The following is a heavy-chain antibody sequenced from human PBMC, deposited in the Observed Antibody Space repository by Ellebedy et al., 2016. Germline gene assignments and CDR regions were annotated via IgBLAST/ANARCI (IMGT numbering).Heavy chain of an antibody. CDR3: AREIFKGWFNP. CDR1: GYTFTSYA. D-gene: IGHD3-3*01. J-gene: IGHJ5*02. Sequence: ASVKVSXXASGYTFTSYAMHWVRQAPGQRLEWMGWINAGNGNTKYSQKFQGRVTITADESTSTAYMELSSLRSEDTAVYYCAREIFKGWFNPWGQGTLVTVSS. CDR2: INAGNGNT. V-gene: IGHV1-3*01.